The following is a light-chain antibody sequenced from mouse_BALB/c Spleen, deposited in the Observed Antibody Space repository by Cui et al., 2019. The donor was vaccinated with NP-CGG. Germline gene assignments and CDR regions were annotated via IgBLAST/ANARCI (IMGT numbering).Light chain of an antibody. CDR2: GTN. CDR1: TGAVTTSNY. J-gene: IGLJ1*01. CDR3: VLWYSNHWV. Sequence: AVVTLKSALPTSPGEPVTLTCRSSTGAVTTSNYANWVQEKPDHLFTGLIGGTNNRPPGVPARFSGSLIGDKAALTITGAQTEDEAIYFCVLWYSNHWVFGGGTKLTVL. V-gene: IGLV1*01.